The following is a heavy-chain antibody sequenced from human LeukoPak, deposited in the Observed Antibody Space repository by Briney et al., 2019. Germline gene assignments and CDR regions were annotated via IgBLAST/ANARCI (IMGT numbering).Heavy chain of an antibody. CDR1: RFTFSSYW. Sequence: PGGSLRLSCAASRFTFSSYWLSWVSQARGKGLEWVANIKQDGSEKYYVDSVKGRFTISRDNAKNSLYLQMNSLRAEDTAVYYCARGYSRFDYWGQGSLFTVSS. CDR3: ARGYSRFDY. CDR2: IKQDGSEK. D-gene: IGHD6-13*01. J-gene: IGHJ4*02. V-gene: IGHV3-7*01.